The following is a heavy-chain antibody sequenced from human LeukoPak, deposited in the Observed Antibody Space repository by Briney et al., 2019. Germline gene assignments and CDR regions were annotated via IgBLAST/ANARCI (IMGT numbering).Heavy chain of an antibody. CDR3: ARDDITMVRGVIYYYYGMDV. D-gene: IGHD3-10*01. Sequence: GGSLRLSCAASGFTVSSNYMSWVRQAPGKGLEWVSVIYSGGSTYYADSVKGRFTISRDNSKNTLYLQMNSLRAEDTAVYYCARDDITMVRGVIYYYYGMDVWGQGTTVTVSS. J-gene: IGHJ6*02. CDR1: GFTVSSNY. V-gene: IGHV3-66*01. CDR2: IYSGGST.